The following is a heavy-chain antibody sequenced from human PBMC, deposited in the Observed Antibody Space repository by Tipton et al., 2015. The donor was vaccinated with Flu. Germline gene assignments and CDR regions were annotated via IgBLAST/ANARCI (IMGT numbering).Heavy chain of an antibody. CDR3: ARASGYDLEWYGMDV. J-gene: IGHJ6*02. V-gene: IGHV3-48*03. D-gene: IGHD5-12*01. CDR2: ISSSGSTI. CDR1: GFTFSSYE. Sequence: SLRLSCAASGFTFSSYEMNWVRQAPGKGLEWVSYISSSGSTIYYADSVKGRFTISRDNAKNSLYLQMNSLRAEDTAVYYCARASGYDLEWYGMDVWGQGTTVTVSS.